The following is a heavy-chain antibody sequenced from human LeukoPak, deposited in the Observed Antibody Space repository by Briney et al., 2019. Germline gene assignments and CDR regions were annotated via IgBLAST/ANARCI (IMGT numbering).Heavy chain of an antibody. CDR3: ARAVGSPDDCYYMDV. Sequence: ASVKVSCKASGGTFSSYAISWVRQAPGQGLEWMGGIIPIFGTANYAQKFQGRVTITADESTSTAHMELSSLRSEDTAVYYCARAVGSPDDCYYMDVWGKGTTVTVSS. V-gene: IGHV1-69*13. CDR2: IIPIFGTA. D-gene: IGHD5-24*01. CDR1: GGTFSSYA. J-gene: IGHJ6*03.